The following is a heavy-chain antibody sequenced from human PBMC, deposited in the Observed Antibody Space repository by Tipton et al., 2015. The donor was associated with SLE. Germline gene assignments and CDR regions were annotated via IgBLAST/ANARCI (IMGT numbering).Heavy chain of an antibody. J-gene: IGHJ4*02. V-gene: IGHV4-39*01. D-gene: IGHD5-12*01. Sequence: GLVKPSETLSLTCTVSGGPISSSSYYWDWIRQPPEKGLEWIGTIYYNGGTHSNPSLKSRVSISVDTSKNQLSLKLISVTAADTAVYFCARLVGGYARWGQGTLVTVSS. CDR1: GGPISSSSYY. CDR3: ARLVGGYAR. CDR2: IYYNGGT.